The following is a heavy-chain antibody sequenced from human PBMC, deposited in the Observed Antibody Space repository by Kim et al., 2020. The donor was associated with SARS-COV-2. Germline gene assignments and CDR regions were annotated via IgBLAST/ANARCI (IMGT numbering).Heavy chain of an antibody. Sequence: GGSLRLSCAASGFTFSDYYMSWIRQAPGKGLEWVSYISSSSSYTNYADSVKGRFTISRDTAKNSLYLQMNSLRAEDTAVYYCARDFMDGGFGVHNWFDPWGQGTLVTVSS. V-gene: IGHV3-11*05. D-gene: IGHD3-10*01. CDR1: GFTFSDYY. CDR3: ARDFMDGGFGVHNWFDP. J-gene: IGHJ5*02. CDR2: ISSSSSYT.